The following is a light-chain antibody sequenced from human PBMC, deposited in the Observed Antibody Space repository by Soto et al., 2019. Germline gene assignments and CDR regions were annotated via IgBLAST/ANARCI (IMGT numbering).Light chain of an antibody. J-gene: IGKJ5*01. CDR1: ESIARH. CDR2: AAS. V-gene: IGKV1-39*01. CDR3: QQSYSALSFT. Sequence: DIQMTQPPSSLSASVGDRVTITCRASESIARHLNWYQQKPGKAPKLLIYAASSLQNGVPSRFRGGGSGTDFTLTISNLQPEDFATYYCQQSYSALSFTCGQGTRLAIK.